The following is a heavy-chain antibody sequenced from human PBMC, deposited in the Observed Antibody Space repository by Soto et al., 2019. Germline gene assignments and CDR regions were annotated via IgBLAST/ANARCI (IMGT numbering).Heavy chain of an antibody. Sequence: EAQLVESGGGLVQPGGSLRLSCAASGFTFSNYAMRWVRQAPGKGLECVSGISNNGANTDYAKSVKGRFTISRDNSENTLYLQMGSLRAEDMALYYCARRGYGSRWPNVYMDVWGKGTTVTVSS. CDR3: ARRGYGSRWPNVYMDV. V-gene: IGHV3-64*01. J-gene: IGHJ6*03. D-gene: IGHD6-13*01. CDR1: GFTFSNYA. CDR2: ISNNGANT.